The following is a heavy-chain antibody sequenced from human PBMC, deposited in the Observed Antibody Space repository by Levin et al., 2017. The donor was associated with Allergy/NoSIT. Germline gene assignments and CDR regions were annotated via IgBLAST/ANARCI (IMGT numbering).Heavy chain of an antibody. CDR3: ARDLPNGDRRLDY. V-gene: IGHV3-48*02. CDR2: ISSSSSTI. Sequence: GESLKISCAASGFTFSSYSMNWVRQAPGKGLEWVSYISSSSSTIYYADSVKGRFTISRDNAKNSLYLQMNSLRDEDTAVYYCARDLPNGDRRLDYWGQGTLVTVSS. D-gene: IGHD4-17*01. CDR1: GFTFSSYS. J-gene: IGHJ4*02.